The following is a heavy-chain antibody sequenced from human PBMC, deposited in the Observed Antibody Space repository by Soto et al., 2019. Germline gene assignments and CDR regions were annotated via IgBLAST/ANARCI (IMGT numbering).Heavy chain of an antibody. D-gene: IGHD1-26*01. CDR2: ISGSGFKK. CDR3: AKNQGVELVPLATVDWFDP. Sequence: GGSLRLSCAASGFIFENFGMSWVRQAPGKGLEWISSISGSGFKKYYADSVKGRFTISRDNSKSTVYLELNNLSAEDTAIYHCAKNQGVELVPLATVDWFDPWGQGSVVTVSS. J-gene: IGHJ5*02. V-gene: IGHV3-23*01. CDR1: GFIFENFG.